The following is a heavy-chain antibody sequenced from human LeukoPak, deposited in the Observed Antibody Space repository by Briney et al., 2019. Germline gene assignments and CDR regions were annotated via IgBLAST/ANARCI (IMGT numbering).Heavy chain of an antibody. V-gene: IGHV3-23*01. Sequence: GGSLRLSCAASGFIFTSYSMHWVRQAPGKGLEWVSAISGSGFGTYYADSMKGRFTISRDNSKNTLYLQMNSLRTEDTALYYCAQDIRPGWTGSWIDHWGQGTLVTVSS. CDR3: AQDIRPGWTGSWIDH. J-gene: IGHJ4*02. CDR2: ISGSGFGT. CDR1: GFIFTSYS. D-gene: IGHD1-26*01.